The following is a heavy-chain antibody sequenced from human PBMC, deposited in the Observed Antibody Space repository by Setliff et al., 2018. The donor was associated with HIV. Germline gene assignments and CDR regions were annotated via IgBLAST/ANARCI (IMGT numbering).Heavy chain of an antibody. CDR1: GDSTSSVSYS. CDR2: MYSGGNT. D-gene: IGHD3-10*01. CDR3: ARGWVRGPIISPGTYFSYGLDV. Sequence: SETLSLTCTVSGDSTSSVSYSWGWIRQPPGKGLEWIGYMYSGGNTYYKPSLKSRVTMAVDSSKNQFSPKLSSVTAADTAVYYCARGWVRGPIISPGTYFSYGLDVWGQGTPVTVSS. J-gene: IGHJ6*02. V-gene: IGHV4-39*07.